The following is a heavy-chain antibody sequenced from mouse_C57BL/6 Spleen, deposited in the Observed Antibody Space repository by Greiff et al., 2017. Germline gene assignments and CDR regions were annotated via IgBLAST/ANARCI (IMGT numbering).Heavy chain of an antibody. V-gene: IGHV1-80*01. J-gene: IGHJ4*01. CDR2: IYPGDGDT. CDR1: GYAFSSYW. Sequence: VKLVESGAELVKPGASVKISCKASGYAFSSYWMNWVKQRPGKGLEWIGQIYPGDGDTTYNGKFKGKATLTADKSSITAYMQLSSLTSEDSAGYFCASGNPKNYAMDYWGQGTSVTGSS. CDR3: ASGNPKNYAMDY. D-gene: IGHD4-1*01.